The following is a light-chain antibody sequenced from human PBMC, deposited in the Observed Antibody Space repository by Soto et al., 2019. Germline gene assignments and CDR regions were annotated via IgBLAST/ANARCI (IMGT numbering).Light chain of an antibody. V-gene: IGKV1-39*01. J-gene: IGKJ1*01. Sequence: DIQLTQSPPSLSASXXDRIXITCLASQSISTYLNWYQQKPGEAPTLXXYDSSTLQSGVPSRFSGSGFGAEFTLTVSSLQPEDFATYYCQQSYSNPTWTFGQGTKVDIK. CDR2: DSS. CDR3: QQSYSNPTWT. CDR1: QSISTY.